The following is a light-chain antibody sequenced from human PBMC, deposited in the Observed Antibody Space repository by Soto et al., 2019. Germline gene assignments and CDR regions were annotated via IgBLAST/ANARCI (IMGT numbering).Light chain of an antibody. CDR1: QSVGSK. CDR3: QQYGDWPGA. Sequence: EIVMTQSPPTLSVSPGERATLSCRASQSVGSKLAWYQQRPVQAPRLLIYDASNRATGIPARFSGSGSGTEFSLTISSLQSEDFAVYSCQQYGDWPGAFGGGTKVEIK. J-gene: IGKJ4*01. V-gene: IGKV3D-15*01. CDR2: DAS.